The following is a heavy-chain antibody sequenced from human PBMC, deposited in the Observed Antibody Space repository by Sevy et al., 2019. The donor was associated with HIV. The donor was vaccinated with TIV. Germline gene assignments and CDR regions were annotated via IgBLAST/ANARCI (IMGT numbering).Heavy chain of an antibody. J-gene: IGHJ5*02. D-gene: IGHD2-15*01. V-gene: IGHV3-53*01. CDR2: IYSGGST. CDR3: ARVRSCSGGSCYSGGWFDP. Sequence: GGSLRLSCAASGFIVSSNYMSWVRQAPGKGLEWVSVIYSGGSTYYADSVKGRFTISRDNSKNTPYLQMNSLRTEDTAVYYCARVRSCSGGSCYSGGWFDPWGQGTLVTVSS. CDR1: GFIVSSNY.